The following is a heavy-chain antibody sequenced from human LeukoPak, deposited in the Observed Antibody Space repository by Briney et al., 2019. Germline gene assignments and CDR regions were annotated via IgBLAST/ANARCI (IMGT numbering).Heavy chain of an antibody. Sequence: GASVKVSCKASGYTFSAYNMHWVRQAPGQGLEWMGWIYPYSGDTNYAQNFQGRVTMTRDTSISTAYMELSSLKSDDTAVYYCARDRNSGSSLDIWGQGTMLTVSS. D-gene: IGHD6-6*01. V-gene: IGHV1-2*02. CDR3: ARDRNSGSSLDI. CDR1: GYTFSAYN. J-gene: IGHJ3*02. CDR2: IYPYSGDT.